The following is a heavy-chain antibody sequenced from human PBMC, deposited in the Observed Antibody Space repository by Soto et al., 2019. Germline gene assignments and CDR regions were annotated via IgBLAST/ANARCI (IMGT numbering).Heavy chain of an antibody. CDR3: ARRLVVGNCHDY. CDR2: INHSGST. J-gene: IGHJ4*02. D-gene: IGHD1-7*01. CDR1: GGSFSGYY. V-gene: IGHV4-34*01. Sequence: PSETLSLTCAVYGGSFSGYYWSWIRQPPGKGLEWIGEINHSGSTNYNPSLKSRVTISVDTSKNQFSLKLSSVTAADTAVYYCARRLVVGNCHDYWGQGTLVTVSS.